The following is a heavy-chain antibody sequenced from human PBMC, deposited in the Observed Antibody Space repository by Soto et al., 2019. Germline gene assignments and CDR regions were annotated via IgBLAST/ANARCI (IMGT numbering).Heavy chain of an antibody. CDR1: GFTFSSYG. Sequence: GGSLRLSCAASGFTFSSYGMHWVRQAPGKGLEWVAVIWYDGSNKYYADSVKGRFTISRDNSKNRLYLQMNSLRAEDRAVYYCARERSIVKGGSGSYYNYWGQGTLVTVSS. V-gene: IGHV3-33*01. D-gene: IGHD3-10*01. J-gene: IGHJ4*02. CDR2: IWYDGSNK. CDR3: ARERSIVKGGSGSYYNY.